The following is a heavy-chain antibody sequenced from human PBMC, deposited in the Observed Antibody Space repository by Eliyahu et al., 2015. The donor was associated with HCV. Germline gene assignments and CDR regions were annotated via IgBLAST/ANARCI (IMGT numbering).Heavy chain of an antibody. CDR1: GFTFNSYW. Sequence: EVQLVESGGGVVQPGGSLRLSCAASGFTFNSYWMHWVRQAPGKGLVWVSRINSDGSSTTYADSVKGRFTISRDNAKNTLHLHMDSLTAEDMAMYYCARDLGFRGFDYWGQGTLVTVSS. V-gene: IGHV3-74*01. CDR3: ARDLGFRGFDY. J-gene: IGHJ4*02. CDR2: INSDGSST. D-gene: IGHD2-15*01.